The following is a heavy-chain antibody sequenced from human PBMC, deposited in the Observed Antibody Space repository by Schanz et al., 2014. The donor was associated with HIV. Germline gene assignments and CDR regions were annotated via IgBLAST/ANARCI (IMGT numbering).Heavy chain of an antibody. Sequence: VQLVESGGGVVQPGRSLRLSCAASGFTFSSYGMNWVRQAPGKGLEWVSYVRSDGNSMKYADSVKGRFTISRDNGKNPLYLQMASLRDDDTAVYFCAREPLPGNGXYFDYWGQGALVTVSS. J-gene: IGHJ4*02. CDR3: AREPLPGNGXYFDY. D-gene: IGHD2-8*01. V-gene: IGHV3-48*02. CDR1: GFTFSSYG. CDR2: VRSDGNSM.